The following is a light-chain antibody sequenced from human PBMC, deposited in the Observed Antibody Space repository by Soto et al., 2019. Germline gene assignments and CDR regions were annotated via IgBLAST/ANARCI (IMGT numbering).Light chain of an antibody. CDR3: QQSFTAPWT. Sequence: DIQMTQSPSSLSASVGDRVTITCRASQSIGRYLNWYQQKPGKAPKVLIYAASSLQSGVPARFSGSGSGTDFTLIISSLQPEDIATYVCQQSFTAPWTFGQGTKVDIK. CDR2: AAS. J-gene: IGKJ1*01. V-gene: IGKV1-39*01. CDR1: QSIGRY.